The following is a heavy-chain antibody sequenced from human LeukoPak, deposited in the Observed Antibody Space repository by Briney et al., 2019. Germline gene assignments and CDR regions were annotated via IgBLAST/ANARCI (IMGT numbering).Heavy chain of an antibody. Sequence: GASVKVSCKASGGTFSSYAISWVRQAPGQGLEWMGWINTNTGNPTYAQGFTGRFVFSLDTSVSTAYLQISSLKAEDTAVYYCARVNQYCSGGSCYSGYYDSSGYLGDPYYFDYWGQGTLVTVSS. D-gene: IGHD2-15*01. V-gene: IGHV7-4-1*02. J-gene: IGHJ4*02. CDR3: ARVNQYCSGGSCYSGYYDSSGYLGDPYYFDY. CDR2: INTNTGNP. CDR1: GGTFSSYA.